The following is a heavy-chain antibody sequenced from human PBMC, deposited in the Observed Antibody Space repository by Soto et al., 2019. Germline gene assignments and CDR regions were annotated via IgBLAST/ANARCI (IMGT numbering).Heavy chain of an antibody. CDR2: ISAYNGNK. Sequence: ASVKVSCKASGYTFSSYGISWVRQAPGQGLEWMGWISAYNGNKNYAQKPQGRVTMTTDTSTSTADMDLRSLRSDDTAVYYCARDGPPLDYWGQGTLVTVSS. J-gene: IGHJ4*02. CDR1: GYTFSSYG. V-gene: IGHV1-18*01. CDR3: ARDGPPLDY.